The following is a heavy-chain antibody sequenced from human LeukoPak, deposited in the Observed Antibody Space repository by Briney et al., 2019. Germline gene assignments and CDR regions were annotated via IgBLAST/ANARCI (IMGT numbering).Heavy chain of an antibody. Sequence: GGSLRLSCAASGFTFSSYAMHWVRQAPGKGLEWVAVISYDGSNKYYADSVKGRFTISRDNSKNTLYLQMNSLRAEDTAVYYCARDYGSTGQYYFDYWGQGTLVTVSS. CDR1: GFTFSSYA. CDR3: ARDYGSTGQYYFDY. J-gene: IGHJ4*02. CDR2: ISYDGSNK. V-gene: IGHV3-30-3*01. D-gene: IGHD1-1*01.